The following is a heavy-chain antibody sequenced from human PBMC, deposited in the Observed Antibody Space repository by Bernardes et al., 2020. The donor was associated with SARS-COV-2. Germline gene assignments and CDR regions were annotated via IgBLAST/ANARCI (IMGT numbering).Heavy chain of an antibody. Sequence: GESLKISCKGSGYSFTSYWISWVRQMPGKGLEWMGRIDPSDSYTNYSPSFQGHVTISADKSISTAYLQWSSLKASDTAMYYCARLVLPLGDLDYYYGMDVWGQGTTVTVSS. J-gene: IGHJ6*02. CDR2: IDPSDSYT. D-gene: IGHD3-10*01. V-gene: IGHV5-10-1*01. CDR3: ARLVLPLGDLDYYYGMDV. CDR1: GYSFTSYW.